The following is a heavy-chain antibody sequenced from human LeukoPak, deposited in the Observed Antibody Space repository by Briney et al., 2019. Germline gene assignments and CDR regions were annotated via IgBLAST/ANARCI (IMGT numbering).Heavy chain of an antibody. J-gene: IGHJ4*02. V-gene: IGHV3-33*06. D-gene: IGHD3-3*01. CDR2: IWYDGSNK. CDR1: GFTFSSYG. CDR3: AKDDPQEVRFLEWLLSY. Sequence: GRSLRLSCAASGFTFSSYGMHWVRQAPGKGLEWVAVIWYDGSNKYYADSVKGRFTISRDNSKNTLYLQMNSLRAEDTAVYYCAKDDPQEVRFLEWLLSYWGQGTLVTVSS.